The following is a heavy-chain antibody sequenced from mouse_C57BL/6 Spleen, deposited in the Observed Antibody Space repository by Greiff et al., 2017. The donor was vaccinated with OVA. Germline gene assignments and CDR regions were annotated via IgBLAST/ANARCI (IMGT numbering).Heavy chain of an antibody. V-gene: IGHV3-1*01. J-gene: IGHJ3*01. Sequence: DVQLQESGPGMVKPSQSLSLTCTVTGYSITSGYDWHWIRHFPGNKLEWMGYISYSGSTNYNPSLKSRISITHDTSKNHFFLKLNSVTTEDTATYYCARVGYDVGFAYWGQGTLVTVSA. CDR2: ISYSGST. CDR1: GYSITSGYD. D-gene: IGHD2-2*01. CDR3: ARVGYDVGFAY.